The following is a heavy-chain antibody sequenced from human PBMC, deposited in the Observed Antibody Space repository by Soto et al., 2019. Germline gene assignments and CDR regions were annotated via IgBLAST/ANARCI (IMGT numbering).Heavy chain of an antibody. D-gene: IGHD2-15*01. CDR1: GFTFSSYG. V-gene: IGHV3-30*18. CDR3: AKEWEALVVVAATHFDY. CDR2: ISYDGSNK. Sequence: QVQLVESGGGVVQPGRSLRLSCAASGFTFSSYGMHWVRQDPGEGLEWVAVISYDGSNKYYADSVKGRFTISRDNSKNTLYLQMNSLRAEDTAVYYCAKEWEALVVVAATHFDYWGQGTLVTVSS. J-gene: IGHJ4*02.